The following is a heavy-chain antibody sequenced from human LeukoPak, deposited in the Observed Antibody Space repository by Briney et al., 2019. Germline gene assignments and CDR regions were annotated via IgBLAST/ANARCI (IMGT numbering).Heavy chain of an antibody. D-gene: IGHD5-24*01. CDR1: GGSISSYY. CDR3: ARGTVEMATIPDY. CDR2: IYYSGST. J-gene: IGHJ4*02. V-gene: IGHV4-59*01. Sequence: SETLSLTSTVSGGSISSYYWSWIRQPPGKGLEWIGYIYYSGSTNYNPSLKSRVTISVDTSKNQFSLKLSSVTAADTAVYYCARGTVEMATIPDYWGQGTLVTVSS.